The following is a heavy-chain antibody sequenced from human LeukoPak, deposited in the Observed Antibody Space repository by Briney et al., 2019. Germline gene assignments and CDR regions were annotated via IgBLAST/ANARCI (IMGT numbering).Heavy chain of an antibody. CDR1: GITFSSYA. V-gene: IGHV3-23*01. CDR2: ISGSGGST. Sequence: SGGSLRLSYAASGITFSSYAMTWVRQAPGKGLEWVSAISGSGGSTYYADSVKGRFTISRDNSKNTLYLQMNSLRAEDTAVYYCAKDPFRGGPYYFDYWGQGTLVTVSS. CDR3: AKDPFRGGPYYFDY. D-gene: IGHD3-10*01. J-gene: IGHJ4*02.